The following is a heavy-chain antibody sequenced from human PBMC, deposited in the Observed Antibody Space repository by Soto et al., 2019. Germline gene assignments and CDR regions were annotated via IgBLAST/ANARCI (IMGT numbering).Heavy chain of an antibody. CDR1: GFTFSSYG. V-gene: IGHV3-33*01. J-gene: IGHJ6*02. Sequence: PGGPLILSCAASGFTFSSYGMHWVRQAPGKGLEWVAVIWYDGSNKYYADSVKGRFTISRDNSKNTLYLQMNSRRAEDTAVYSCARDAPHDYGMDVWRQGTTVTVSS. CDR2: IWYDGSNK. CDR3: ARDAPHDYGMDV.